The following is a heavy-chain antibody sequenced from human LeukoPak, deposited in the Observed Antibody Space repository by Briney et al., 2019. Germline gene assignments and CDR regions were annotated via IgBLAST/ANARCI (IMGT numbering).Heavy chain of an antibody. J-gene: IGHJ4*02. V-gene: IGHV3-23*01. D-gene: IGHD3-22*01. CDR3: AKGLTRSSGYYFDR. CDR2: ITGSGDYT. CDR1: GFTSNSYV. Sequence: GGSLRLSCAASGFTSNSYVIGWVRQAPGKGLEWASSITGSGDYTYYSDSVKGRFPISRYNSRNTLSLQMNSLRDEDTAVYHCAKGLTRSSGYYFDRWGQGILVTVSS.